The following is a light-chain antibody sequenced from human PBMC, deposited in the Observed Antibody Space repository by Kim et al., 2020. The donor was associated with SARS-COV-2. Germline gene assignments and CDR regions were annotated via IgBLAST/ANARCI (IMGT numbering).Light chain of an antibody. CDR3: QHYNSYPRT. CDR1: QSISSW. V-gene: IGKV1-5*03. Sequence: DIHMTQSPSTLSASVGDRVTLTCRASQSISSWLAWYQQKPGQAPELLIYKASKLESGVPSRFSGSGSGTEFSLTINTLQPDDFATYYCQHYNSYPRTFGGGTKVDIK. CDR2: KAS. J-gene: IGKJ4*01.